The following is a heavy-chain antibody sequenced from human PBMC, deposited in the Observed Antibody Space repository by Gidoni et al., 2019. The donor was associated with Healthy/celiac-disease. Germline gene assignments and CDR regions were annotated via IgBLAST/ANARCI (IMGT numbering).Heavy chain of an antibody. Sequence: QVQLQQWGAGLLKPSETLSLTCAVYGGSFSGYYWTWIRQPPGKGLEWIGEINHSGSTNYNPSLKSRVTISVDTSKNQFSLKLSSVTAADTAVYYCAREGGYYGSGSYSWFDPWGQGTLVTVSS. D-gene: IGHD3-10*01. V-gene: IGHV4-34*01. CDR3: AREGGYYGSGSYSWFDP. CDR1: GGSFSGYY. CDR2: INHSGST. J-gene: IGHJ5*02.